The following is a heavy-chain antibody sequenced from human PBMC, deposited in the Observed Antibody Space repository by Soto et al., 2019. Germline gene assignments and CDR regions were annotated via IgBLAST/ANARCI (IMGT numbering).Heavy chain of an antibody. D-gene: IGHD3-3*02. V-gene: IGHV1-69*12. CDR2: IMPVFSTP. CDR1: GGTFRTSA. J-gene: IGHJ6*01. Sequence: QFQLVQSGAEVKKPGSSVKVSCKTSGGTFRTSAISWVRQAPGQVLEWMGGIMPVFSTPDYAQKFQGRVTITADESTDTAYMELSSLRSEDTAVYYCARDKDRQQLGGNYYYVMDVWGQGTTVTVSS. CDR3: ARDKDRQQLGGNYYYVMDV.